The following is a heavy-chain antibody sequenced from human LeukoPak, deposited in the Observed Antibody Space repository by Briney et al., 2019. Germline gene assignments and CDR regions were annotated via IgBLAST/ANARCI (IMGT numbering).Heavy chain of an antibody. CDR3: AKDYSDNWFDH. J-gene: IGHJ5*02. CDR2: IRYDESNK. D-gene: IGHD6-13*01. CDR1: GFTFSSYA. V-gene: IGHV3-30*02. Sequence: PGGSLRLSCAASGFTFSSYAMHWVRQAPGKGLEWVAFIRYDESNKYYADSVKGRFTISRDNSKNTLSLQMSSLRVEDTAVYFSAKDYSDNWFDHWGQGTLVTVSS.